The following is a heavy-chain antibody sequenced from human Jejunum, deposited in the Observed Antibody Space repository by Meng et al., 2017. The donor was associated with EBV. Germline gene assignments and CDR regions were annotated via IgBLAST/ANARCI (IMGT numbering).Heavy chain of an antibody. V-gene: IGHV3-74*01. CDR3: SRDLVGADDD. CDR1: GFTFRRFW. J-gene: IGHJ4*02. CDR2: LNEDWGIT. Sequence: GDLVGARGGLGHAGGSLRRSCAGLGFTFRRFWMPWVRQGPGKGLVWGLRLNEDWGITTYADSVKGRFTISRDNAKNTLYLQMNSLRVEDTGVYFCSRDLVGADDDWGQGTLVTVSS. D-gene: IGHD3-10*01.